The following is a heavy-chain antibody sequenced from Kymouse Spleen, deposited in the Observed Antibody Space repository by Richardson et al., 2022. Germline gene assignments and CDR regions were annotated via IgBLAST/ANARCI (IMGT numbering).Heavy chain of an antibody. V-gene: IGHV3-30*18. Sequence: QVQLVESGGGVVQPGRSLRLSCAASGFTFSSYGMHWVRQAPGKGLEWVAVISYDGSNKYYADSVKGRFTISRDNSKNTLYLQMNSLRAEDTAVYYCAKAIVLMWYYYYGMDVWGQGTTVTVSS. CDR2: ISYDGSNK. J-gene: IGHJ6*02. CDR3: AKAIVLMWYYYYGMDV. CDR1: GFTFSSYG. D-gene: IGHD2-8*01.